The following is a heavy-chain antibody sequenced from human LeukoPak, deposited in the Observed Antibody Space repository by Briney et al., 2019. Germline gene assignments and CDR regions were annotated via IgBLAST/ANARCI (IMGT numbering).Heavy chain of an antibody. D-gene: IGHD3-22*01. CDR2: VNHSGST. CDR3: ARDRWNYDSSGYYN. Sequence: TSETLSLTCAVYGRSFSGYYWSWIRQPPGKGLEWIGEVNHSGSTYYNPSLKSRVTISVDTSKNQFSLKLSSVTAADTAVYYCARDRWNYDSSGYYNWGQGTLVTVSS. CDR1: GRSFSGYY. J-gene: IGHJ4*02. V-gene: IGHV4-34*01.